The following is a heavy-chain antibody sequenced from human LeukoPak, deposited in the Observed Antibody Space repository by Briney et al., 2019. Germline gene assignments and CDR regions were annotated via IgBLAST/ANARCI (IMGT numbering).Heavy chain of an antibody. Sequence: KPGGSLRLSCAASGFTFGNAWMSWVRQAPGKGLEWVGRIKSKTDGGTTDYAAPVKGRFTISRDDSKNTLYLQMNSLKTEDTAVYYCTTWMGSGYVDYWGQGTLVTVSS. CDR1: GFTFGNAW. CDR2: IKSKTDGGTT. V-gene: IGHV3-15*01. D-gene: IGHD3-3*01. J-gene: IGHJ4*02. CDR3: TTWMGSGYVDY.